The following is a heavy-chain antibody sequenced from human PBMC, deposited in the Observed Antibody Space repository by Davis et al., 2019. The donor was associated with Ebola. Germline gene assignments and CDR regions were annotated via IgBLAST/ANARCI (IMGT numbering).Heavy chain of an antibody. CDR3: AYSSSPYRYWFDP. CDR1: GYTFTSYA. CDR2: INAGNGNT. J-gene: IGHJ5*02. V-gene: IGHV1-3*01. Sequence: AASVKVSCKASGYTFTSYAMHWVRQAPGQRLEWMGWINAGNGNTKYSQKFQGRVTITRDTSASTAYMELSSLRSEDTAVYYCAYSSSPYRYWFDPWGQGTLVTVSS. D-gene: IGHD6-13*01.